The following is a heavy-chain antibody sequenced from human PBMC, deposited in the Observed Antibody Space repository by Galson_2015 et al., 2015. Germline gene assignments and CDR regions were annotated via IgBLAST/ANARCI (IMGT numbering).Heavy chain of an antibody. CDR1: GFSLSTSGVG. D-gene: IGHD6-13*01. CDR2: IYWADDK. Sequence: PALVNPTQTLTLPCTFSGFSLSTSGVGVGWIRQPPGKALEWLALIYWADDKRYSPSLKSRLTITKDTSKNQMVLTMTNMDPVDTATYYCAHSHSSSWNSRQNWFDPWGQGALVTVSS. CDR3: AHSHSSSWNSRQNWFDP. V-gene: IGHV2-5*02. J-gene: IGHJ5*02.